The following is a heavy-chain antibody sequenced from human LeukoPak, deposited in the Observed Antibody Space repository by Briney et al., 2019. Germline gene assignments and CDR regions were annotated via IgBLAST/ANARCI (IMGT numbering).Heavy chain of an antibody. CDR2: IKSKTDGGTT. CDR1: GFTFSNAW. D-gene: IGHD3-9*01. CDR3: TTDTRYDISTGYRY. Sequence: GGSLRLSCAASGFTFSNAWMSWVRQAPGKGLEWVGRIKSKTDGGTTDYAAPVKGRFTISRDDSKNTLYLQMNSLKTEDTAVYYCTTDTRYDISTGYRYWGQGTLVTVSS. V-gene: IGHV3-15*01. J-gene: IGHJ4*02.